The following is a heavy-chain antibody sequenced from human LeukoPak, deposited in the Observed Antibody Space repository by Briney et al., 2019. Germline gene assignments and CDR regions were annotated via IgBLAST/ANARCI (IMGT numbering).Heavy chain of an antibody. D-gene: IGHD3-3*01. CDR1: GGSIISYY. V-gene: IGHV4-59*01. Sequence: SETLSLTCTVSGGSIISYYWSWIRQPPGKGLEWIGYIYYSGSTNYNPSLKSRVTISVDTSKNQFSLKLSSVTAADTAVYYCARGLQMSYDFWSGYYSINWFDPWGQGTLVTVSS. CDR3: ARGLQMSYDFWSGYYSINWFDP. CDR2: IYYSGST. J-gene: IGHJ5*02.